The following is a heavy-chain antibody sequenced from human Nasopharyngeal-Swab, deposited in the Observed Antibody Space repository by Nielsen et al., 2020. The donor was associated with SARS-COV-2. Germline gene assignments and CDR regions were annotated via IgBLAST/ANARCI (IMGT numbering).Heavy chain of an antibody. CDR2: IYPGDSTT. V-gene: IGHV5-51*01. J-gene: IGHJ4*02. CDR1: GYSFSTYW. Sequence: GGSLRLSCQGSGYSFSTYWIGWVRQMPGKGLEWMGIIYPGDSTTKYRPSFQGQVTISADKSISTAYLQWSSLKASDTAMYFCGRLYGGYVDYWGQGTLVTVSS. D-gene: IGHD4/OR15-4a*01. CDR3: GRLYGGYVDY.